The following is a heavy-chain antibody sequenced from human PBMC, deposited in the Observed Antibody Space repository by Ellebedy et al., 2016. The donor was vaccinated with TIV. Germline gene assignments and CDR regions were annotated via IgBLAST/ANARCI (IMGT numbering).Heavy chain of an antibody. V-gene: IGHV4-34*01. CDR2: INHSGVT. J-gene: IGHJ5*02. Sequence: SETLSLXCAVYGGSFSGYFWTWIRQSPGKGLEWIGEINHSGVTKYNPSLKSRVTISVDTSKNQFSLKLSSVTAADTAVYYCARKASYYDFWSGLGPSNWFDPWGQGTLVTVSS. CDR1: GGSFSGYF. D-gene: IGHD3-3*01. CDR3: ARKASYYDFWSGLGPSNWFDP.